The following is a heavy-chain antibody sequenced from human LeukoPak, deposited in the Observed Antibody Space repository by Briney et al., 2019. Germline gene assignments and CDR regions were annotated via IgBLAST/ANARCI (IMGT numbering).Heavy chain of an antibody. J-gene: IGHJ4*02. D-gene: IGHD6-13*01. Sequence: GSLRLSCAASGFTFSSYALSWIRQPPGKGLEWIGEINHSGSTNYNPSLKSRVTISVDTSKNQFSLKLSSVTAADTAVYYCARGDVAAAGTVKDFDYRGQGTLVTVSS. CDR1: GFTFSSYA. V-gene: IGHV4-34*01. CDR3: ARGDVAAAGTVKDFDY. CDR2: INHSGST.